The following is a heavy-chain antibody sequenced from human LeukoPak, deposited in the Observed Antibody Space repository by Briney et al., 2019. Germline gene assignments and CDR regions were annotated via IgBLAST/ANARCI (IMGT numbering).Heavy chain of an antibody. D-gene: IGHD2-21*01. CDR1: GFTFSSYA. V-gene: IGHV3-23*01. CDR3: AKTLEVCGGDCYLYYFDY. CDR2: ISGSGGST. Sequence: GGSLRLSCAASGFTFSSYAMSWVRQAPGKGLEWVSAISGSGGSTYYADSVKGRFTISRDNSKNTLYLQMNSLRAEDTAVYYCAKTLEVCGGDCYLYYFDYWGQGTLVTVSS. J-gene: IGHJ4*02.